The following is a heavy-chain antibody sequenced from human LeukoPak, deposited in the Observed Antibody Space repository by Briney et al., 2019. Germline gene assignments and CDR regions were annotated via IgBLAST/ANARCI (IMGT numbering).Heavy chain of an antibody. D-gene: IGHD3-3*01. CDR1: GYTFTGYY. V-gene: IGHV1-2*02. Sequence: WASVKVSCKASGYTFTGYYMHWVRQAPGQGLEWMGWINPNSGGTNYAQKFQGRVTMTRDTSISTAYMELSRLRSDDTAVYYCARDATYYDFWSGYKVDWFDPWGQGTLVTVSS. J-gene: IGHJ5*02. CDR3: ARDATYYDFWSGYKVDWFDP. CDR2: INPNSGGT.